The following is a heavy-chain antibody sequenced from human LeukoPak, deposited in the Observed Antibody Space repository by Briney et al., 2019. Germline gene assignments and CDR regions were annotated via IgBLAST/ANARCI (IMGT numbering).Heavy chain of an antibody. D-gene: IGHD3-10*01. V-gene: IGHV4-30-4*08. Sequence: RTLRLSCTASGCTFSNDDKYWGCMPPAPGLDLVSNSYSSNGSSIYYDASLKGRFTISIDTSKNSFSLKLSTVTAADTALYYCASGAFGELLSYKYRMDVWGKGTTGTVSS. CDR3: ASGAFGELLSYKYRMDV. J-gene: IGHJ6*04. CDR2: SSNGSSI. CDR1: GCTFSNDDKY.